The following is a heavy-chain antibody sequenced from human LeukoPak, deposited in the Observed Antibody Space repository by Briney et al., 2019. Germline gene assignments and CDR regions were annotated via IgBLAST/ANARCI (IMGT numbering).Heavy chain of an antibody. CDR1: GFTFISYA. CDR3: AKDHYGSGSDYFDY. Sequence: GGSLRLSCAASGFTFISYAMSWVRQAPGKGLEWVSAISGSGGSTYYADYVKGRFTISRDNSKNTLYLQMNSLRAEDTAVYYCAKDHYGSGSDYFDYWGQGTLVTVSS. J-gene: IGHJ4*02. D-gene: IGHD3-10*01. V-gene: IGHV3-23*01. CDR2: ISGSGGST.